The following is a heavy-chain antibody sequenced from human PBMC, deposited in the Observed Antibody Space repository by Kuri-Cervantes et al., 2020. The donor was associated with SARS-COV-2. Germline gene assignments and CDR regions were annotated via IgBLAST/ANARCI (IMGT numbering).Heavy chain of an antibody. CDR1: GFTFSNAW. V-gene: IGHV3-21*01. CDR2: ISSSSSYI. Sequence: GGSLRLSCAASGFTFSNAWMNWVRQAPGKGLEWVSSISSSSSYIYYADSVKGRFTISRDNAKNSLYLQMNSLRAEDTAVYYCARDMGGGYSYGSEDYWGQGTLVTVSS. CDR3: ARDMGGGYSYGSEDY. D-gene: IGHD5-18*01. J-gene: IGHJ4*02.